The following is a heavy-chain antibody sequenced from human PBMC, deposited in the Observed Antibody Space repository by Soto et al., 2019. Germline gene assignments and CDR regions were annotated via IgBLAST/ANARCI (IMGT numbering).Heavy chain of an antibody. J-gene: IGHJ6*02. CDR3: ASARAYYGMDV. CDR1: GDSISSSTYY. CDR2: MLYSGNT. V-gene: IGHV4-39*01. Sequence: SETLSLTCTVSGDSISSSTYYWVWIRQSPGKGLEWIGRMLYSGNTYYNPSLKNRVTISVDTSKNQFSLKLSSVTAADTAVYYCASARAYYGMDVWGQGTTVTVSS.